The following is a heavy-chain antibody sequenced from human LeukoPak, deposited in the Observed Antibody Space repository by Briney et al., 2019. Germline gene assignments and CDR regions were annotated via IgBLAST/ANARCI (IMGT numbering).Heavy chain of an antibody. D-gene: IGHD5-18*01. CDR2: IYYSGST. V-gene: IGHV4-59*05. CDR3: ARQNTAMGNDYFDY. J-gene: IGHJ4*02. Sequence: SETLSLTCTVSGGSISSYYWSWIRQPPGKGLEWIGSIYYSGSTYYNPSLKSRVTISVDTSKNQFSLKLSSVTAADTAVYYCARQNTAMGNDYFDYWGQGTLVTVSS. CDR1: GGSISSYY.